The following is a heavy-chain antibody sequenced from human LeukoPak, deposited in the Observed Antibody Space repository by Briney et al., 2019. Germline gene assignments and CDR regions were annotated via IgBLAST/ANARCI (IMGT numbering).Heavy chain of an antibody. CDR2: IYYSGST. Sequence: TSETLSLTCTVSGGSISSSSYYWGWIRQPPGKGLEWIGSIYYSGSTYYNPSLKSRVTISVDTSENQFSLKLSSVTAADTAVYYCARLWARSYNWFDPWGQGTLVTVSS. V-gene: IGHV4-39*07. CDR3: ARLWARSYNWFDP. J-gene: IGHJ5*02. CDR1: GGSISSSSYY. D-gene: IGHD3-16*01.